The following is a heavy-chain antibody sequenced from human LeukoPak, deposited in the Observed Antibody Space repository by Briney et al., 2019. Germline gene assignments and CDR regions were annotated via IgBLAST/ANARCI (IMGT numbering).Heavy chain of an antibody. CDR2: IYYSGGT. J-gene: IGHJ6*02. CDR1: GGSISSYY. D-gene: IGHD6-6*01. Sequence: SETLSLTCTVSGGSISSYYWSWIRQPPGKGLEWIGYIYYSGGTNYNPSLKSRVTISVDTSKNQFSLKLSSVTAADTAVYYCARSSSSDPYYYGMDVWGQGTTVTVSS. V-gene: IGHV4-59*01. CDR3: ARSSSSDPYYYGMDV.